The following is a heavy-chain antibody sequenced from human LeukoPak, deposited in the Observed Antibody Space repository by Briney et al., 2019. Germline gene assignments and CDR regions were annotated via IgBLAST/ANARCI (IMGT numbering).Heavy chain of an antibody. CDR2: IYRDGTT. CDR3: ARDDRTVVPGTFDN. Sequence: PGGSLRLSCAASGFTVSSSFMSWVRQAPGTGLQWVSVIYRDGTTYYADSVRGRFTISRDNSKNTLYLQTNSLRVEDTAVYYCARDDRTVVPGTFDNWGQGTLVTVSS. J-gene: IGHJ4*02. D-gene: IGHD6-13*01. V-gene: IGHV3-53*01. CDR1: GFTVSSSF.